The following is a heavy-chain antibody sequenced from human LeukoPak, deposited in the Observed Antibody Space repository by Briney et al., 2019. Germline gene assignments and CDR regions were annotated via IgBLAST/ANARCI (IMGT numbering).Heavy chain of an antibody. CDR2: IRYDGSNK. Sequence: PGGSLRLSCAASGFTFSSYGMHWVRQAPGKGLEWVAFIRYDGSNKYYADSVKGRFTISRDNSKNTLYLQMNSLRAEDTAVYYCAKDLPSVYPPQGDAFDIWGQGTMVTVSS. CDR3: AKDLPSVYPPQGDAFDI. CDR1: GFTFSSYG. J-gene: IGHJ3*02. D-gene: IGHD2-2*02. V-gene: IGHV3-30*02.